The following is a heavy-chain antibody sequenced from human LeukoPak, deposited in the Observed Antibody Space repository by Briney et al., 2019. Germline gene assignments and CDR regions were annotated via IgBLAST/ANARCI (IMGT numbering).Heavy chain of an antibody. CDR2: INAGNGNT. Sequence: ASVKVSCKASGYTFTSYAMHWVRQAPGQRLEWMGWINAGNGNTKYSQKFQGRVTITRDTSASTAYMELSSLRPEDTAVYYCARGLMARYFDYWGQGTLVTVSS. V-gene: IGHV1-3*01. D-gene: IGHD5-24*01. CDR1: GYTFTSYA. CDR3: ARGLMARYFDY. J-gene: IGHJ4*02.